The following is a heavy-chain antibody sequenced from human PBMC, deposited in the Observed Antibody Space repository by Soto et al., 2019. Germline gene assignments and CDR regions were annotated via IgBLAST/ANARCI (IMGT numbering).Heavy chain of an antibody. CDR3: AKDEEVTDYYCYCGMDV. D-gene: IGHD2-21*02. J-gene: IGHJ6*02. CDR2: ISYDGSNK. V-gene: IGHV3-30*18. CDR1: GFTFSSYG. Sequence: GGSLRLSCAASGFTFSSYGMHWVRQAPGKGLEWVAVISYDGSNKYYADSVKGRFTIPRDNSKNTLYLQMNSLIAEDTAVDYCAKDEEVTDYYCYCGMDVWGQGTTVTVSS.